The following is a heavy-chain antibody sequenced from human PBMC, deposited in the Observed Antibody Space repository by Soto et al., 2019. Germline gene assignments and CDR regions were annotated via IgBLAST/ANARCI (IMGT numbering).Heavy chain of an antibody. D-gene: IGHD2-21*02. Sequence: ASVKVSCKVSGYTLRELAIHCLRQAPGKGFEWMGGFDPEGSDTIYAQKFQGRVTMTSDTSTETAYMELESLTSEDTAFYYCATMGFCGPGCYSFDYWGQGTLVTVSS. J-gene: IGHJ4*02. CDR2: FDPEGSDT. CDR3: ATMGFCGPGCYSFDY. CDR1: GYTLRELA. V-gene: IGHV1-24*01.